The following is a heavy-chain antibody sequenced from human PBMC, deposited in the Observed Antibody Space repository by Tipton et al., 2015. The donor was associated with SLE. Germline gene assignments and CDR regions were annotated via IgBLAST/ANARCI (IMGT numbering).Heavy chain of an antibody. V-gene: IGHV4-38-2*01. CDR3: ARGDLYDYIWGSYRLDAFDI. CDR2: IYHSGST. J-gene: IGHJ3*02. CDR1: GYSISSGYY. Sequence: TLSLTCAVSGYSISSGYYWGWIRQPPGKGLEWIGSIYHSGSTYYNPSLKSRVTLSVGTSKNQFSLKLSSVTAADTAVYYCARGDLYDYIWGSYRLDAFDIWGQGTMVTVSS. D-gene: IGHD3-16*02.